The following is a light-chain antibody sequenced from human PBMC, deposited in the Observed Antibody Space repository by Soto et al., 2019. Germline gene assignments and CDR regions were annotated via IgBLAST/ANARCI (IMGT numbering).Light chain of an antibody. J-gene: IGLJ2*01. Sequence: QSALTQPASVSGSPGQSITISCTGTSSDVGSYNLVSWYQQHPGKAPKLMIYEVSKRPSGVSNRFSGSKSGNTASLTISGLQAEDEADYYCCSYAGSSNFAVFGGGTKLTVL. V-gene: IGLV2-23*02. CDR1: SSDVGSYNL. CDR2: EVS. CDR3: CSYAGSSNFAV.